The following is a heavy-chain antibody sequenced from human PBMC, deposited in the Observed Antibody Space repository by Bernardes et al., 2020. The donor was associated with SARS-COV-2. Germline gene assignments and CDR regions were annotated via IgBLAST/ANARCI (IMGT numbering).Heavy chain of an antibody. J-gene: IGHJ4*02. CDR1: GGSISSANW. CDR2: IFHCGNT. Sequence: SETLSLTCTVSGGSISSANWCSWVRQPPGKGLEWRGEIFHCGNTKNNPSHEGRVTIALDKSKNQFSLKLKFLTAADTAVYYCARAEAIFGLDPLPYYFDYWGQGALVTVSS. V-gene: IGHV4-4*02. D-gene: IGHD3-3*01. CDR3: ARAEAIFGLDPLPYYFDY.